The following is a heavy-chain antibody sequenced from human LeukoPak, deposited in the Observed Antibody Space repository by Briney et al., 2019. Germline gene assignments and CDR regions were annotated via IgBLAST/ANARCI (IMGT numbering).Heavy chain of an antibody. CDR1: GFTFSSYS. CDR3: ASTLGYYYGSGAYYFDY. J-gene: IGHJ4*02. D-gene: IGHD3-10*01. Sequence: GGSLRLSCAASGFTFSSYSINWVRQAPGKGLEWVSSISSSSSYIYYADSVKGRFTISRDNAKNSLYLQMNSLRAEDTAVYYCASTLGYYYGSGAYYFDYWGQGTLVTVSS. CDR2: ISSSSSYI. V-gene: IGHV3-21*01.